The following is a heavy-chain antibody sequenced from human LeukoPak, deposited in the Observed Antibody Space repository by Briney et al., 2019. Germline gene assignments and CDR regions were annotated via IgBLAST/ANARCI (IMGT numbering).Heavy chain of an antibody. V-gene: IGHV3-74*01. CDR3: TTIRPDY. D-gene: IGHD5-12*01. J-gene: IGHJ4*02. Sequence: GGSLRLSCAASGFTFSSYWLHWVRQAPGKGLVWVARIKSDETYTDYADSVKGRFTISRDDAKNTLYLQMNSLRAEDTAIYHCTTIRPDYWGQGALVTVSS. CDR1: GFTFSSYW. CDR2: IKSDETYT.